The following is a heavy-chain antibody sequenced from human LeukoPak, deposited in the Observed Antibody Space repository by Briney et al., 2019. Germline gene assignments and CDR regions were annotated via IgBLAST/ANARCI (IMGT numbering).Heavy chain of an antibody. D-gene: IGHD2-2*01. CDR3: AQCPQYDAFDI. V-gene: IGHV3-23*01. CDR1: GFTFSSYA. J-gene: IGHJ3*02. CDR2: ISGSGGST. Sequence: PGGSLRLSCAASGFTFSSYAMSWVRQAPGKGLGWVSAISGSGGSTYYADSVKGRFPISRDNSKTTLYLQVNSLRAEDPSVYYCAQCPQYDAFDIWGQGTMVTVSS.